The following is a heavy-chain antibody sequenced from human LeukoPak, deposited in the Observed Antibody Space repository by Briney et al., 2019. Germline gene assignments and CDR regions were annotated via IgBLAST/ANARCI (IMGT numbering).Heavy chain of an antibody. CDR1: GGSISSYY. CDR2: IYYSGST. CDR3: ARPAYGDTGRLDASDI. V-gene: IGHV4-59*08. J-gene: IGHJ3*02. D-gene: IGHD4-17*01. Sequence: SETLSLTCTVSGGSISSYYWSWIRQPPGKGLEWIGYIYYSGSTNYNPSLKSRVTISVDTSKNQFSLKLRSVTAADTAVYYCARPAYGDTGRLDASDIWGQGTMVTVSS.